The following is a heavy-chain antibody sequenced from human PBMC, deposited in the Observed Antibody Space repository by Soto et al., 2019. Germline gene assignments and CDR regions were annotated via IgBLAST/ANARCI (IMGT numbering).Heavy chain of an antibody. CDR1: GGSISSYY. CDR2: IYYSGTTT. CDR3: AAGGGLPRYY. D-gene: IGHD5-12*01. V-gene: IGHV4-59*12. J-gene: IGHJ4*02. Sequence: SETLSLTCTVSGGSISSYYWSWIRQPPGKGLEWIGYIYYSGTTTNYNPSLKSRVTLSVDTSKNQFSLKLSSVTAADTAAYYCAAGGGLPRYYWGQGTLVTVSS.